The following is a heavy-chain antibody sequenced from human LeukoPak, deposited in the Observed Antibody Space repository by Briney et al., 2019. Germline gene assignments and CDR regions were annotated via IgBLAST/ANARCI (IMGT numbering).Heavy chain of an antibody. Sequence: PGGSLRLSCSASGFTFTTYGMNWVRQAPGKGLEWVSGIGGSGTRTYYADSVKGRFTISRDNSKNTLYLQMNSLRAEDTAVYYCARSGTNYYYYYMDVWGKGTTVTVSS. CDR2: IGGSGTRT. D-gene: IGHD1-26*01. CDR1: GFTFTTYG. CDR3: ARSGTNYYYYYMDV. V-gene: IGHV3-23*01. J-gene: IGHJ6*03.